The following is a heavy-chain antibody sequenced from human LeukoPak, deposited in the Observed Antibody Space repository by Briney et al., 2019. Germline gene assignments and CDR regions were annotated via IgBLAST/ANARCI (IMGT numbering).Heavy chain of an antibody. CDR3: AKTGY. J-gene: IGHJ4*02. D-gene: IGHD3-10*01. V-gene: IGHV3-30*18. Sequence: KGLEWVAVISYDGSNKYYADSVKGRFTISRDNSKNTLYLQMNSLRAEDTAVYYCAKTGYWGQGTLVTVSS. CDR2: ISYDGSNK.